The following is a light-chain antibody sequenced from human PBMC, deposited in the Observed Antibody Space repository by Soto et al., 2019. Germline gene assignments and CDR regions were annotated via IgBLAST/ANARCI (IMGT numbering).Light chain of an antibody. CDR3: SSYTSSSTHYV. V-gene: IGLV2-14*01. J-gene: IGLJ1*01. CDR1: SSDVGGYNY. CDR2: DVS. Sequence: QSVLTQPASVSGSPGQSITISCTGTSSDVGGYNYVSWYQQHPGKAPKLMIYDVSNRPSGVSNRFSGSKSGNTASLTISGLQAEDEADYYCSSYTSSSTHYVFGTGNKVTGL.